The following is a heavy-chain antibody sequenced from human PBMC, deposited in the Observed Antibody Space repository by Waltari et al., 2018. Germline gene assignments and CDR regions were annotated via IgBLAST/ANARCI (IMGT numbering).Heavy chain of an antibody. CDR3: ARESGLSSSSRVFVY. J-gene: IGHJ4*02. CDR2: LIPSLGTA. Sequence: QVQLVQSGAEVKKPGSSVKVSCKASGGTFSSYAISWVRQAPGQGLEWLGRLIPSLGTANYAQKFQGRVTITADKSTSTAYMELSSLRSEDTAVYYCARESGLSSSSRVFVYWGQGTLVTVSS. V-gene: IGHV1-69*14. CDR1: GGTFSSYA. D-gene: IGHD6-6*01.